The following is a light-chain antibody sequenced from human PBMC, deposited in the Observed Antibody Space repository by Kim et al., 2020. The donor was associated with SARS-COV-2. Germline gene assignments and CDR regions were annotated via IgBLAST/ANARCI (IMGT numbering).Light chain of an antibody. CDR3: QAWDSSTYV. CDR1: KLGNKY. Sequence: SSELTQPPSLSVSPGQTVSITCSGDKLGNKYSWWYQQKPGQSPVLVIYQDIKRPSGIPERFSGSKSGNTATLTISGAQAMDEADYYCQAWDSSTYVFGTGTKVTVL. J-gene: IGLJ1*01. V-gene: IGLV3-1*01. CDR2: QDI.